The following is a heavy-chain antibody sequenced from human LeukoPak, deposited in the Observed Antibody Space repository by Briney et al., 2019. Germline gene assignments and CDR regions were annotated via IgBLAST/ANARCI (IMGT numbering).Heavy chain of an antibody. V-gene: IGHV1-69*13. J-gene: IGHJ5*02. CDR2: IIPIFGTA. Sequence: SVKLSCKASGGTFSSYAISWVRQAPGQGLEWMGGIIPIFGTANYAQKFQGRVTITADESTSTAYMELSSLRSEDTAVYYCAREPMQWLNTRLFDPWGQGTLVTVSS. D-gene: IGHD6-19*01. CDR3: AREPMQWLNTRLFDP. CDR1: GGTFSSYA.